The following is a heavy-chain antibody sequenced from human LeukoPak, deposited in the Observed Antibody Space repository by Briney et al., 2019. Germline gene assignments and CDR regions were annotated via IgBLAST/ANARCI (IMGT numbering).Heavy chain of an antibody. CDR3: ARVRVPDDGLTDAFDI. Sequence: GESLKISCKASGYIFSIYWIAWVRQIPGKGLEWMGIIYPSDSDRRYSPSFQGRVTFSANKSISTAYLQWTSMKRSDTAMYYCARVRVPDDGLTDAFDIWGQETKVIVSS. CDR2: IYPSDSDR. J-gene: IGHJ3*02. CDR1: GYIFSIYW. D-gene: IGHD5-24*01. V-gene: IGHV5-51*01.